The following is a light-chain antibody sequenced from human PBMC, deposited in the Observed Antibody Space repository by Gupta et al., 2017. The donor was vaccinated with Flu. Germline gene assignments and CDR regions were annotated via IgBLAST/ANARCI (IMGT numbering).Light chain of an antibody. CDR3: SSYTSSSTLV. J-gene: IGLJ1*01. Sequence: QSALTPPASVSGSPGPSINISCTGTSSDVGGYNYVSWFQQHPGKAPKLMIYEVSNRPSGVSNRFSGSKSGNTASLTISGLQSEDEADYYCSSYTSSSTLVFGTGTKFTVL. CDR2: EVS. CDR1: SSDVGGYNY. V-gene: IGLV2-14*01.